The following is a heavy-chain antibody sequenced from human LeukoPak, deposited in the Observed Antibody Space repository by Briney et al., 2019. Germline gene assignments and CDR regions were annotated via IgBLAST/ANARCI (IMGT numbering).Heavy chain of an antibody. J-gene: IGHJ4*02. CDR2: INGDGGSI. D-gene: IGHD5-24*01. CDR1: GLTLRSYW. V-gene: IGHV3-74*01. CDR3: TRGGDGYNPCLY. Sequence: GVSLRLSCAGSGLTLRSYWRHWVRQVAWKWLVSVARINGDGGSISYADSVKGRFTISRDNAKNTLYLQMNSLRAEETGVYYCTRGGDGYNPCLYWGQGTLVTVSS.